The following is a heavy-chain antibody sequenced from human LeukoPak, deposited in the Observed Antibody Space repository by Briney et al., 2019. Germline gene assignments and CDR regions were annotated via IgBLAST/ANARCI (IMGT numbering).Heavy chain of an antibody. CDR2: IYTGRTT. Sequence: GGSLRLSCAASGFLVSSNYMSWVRQAPGKGLEWVSIIYTGRTTYYADSVRGRFTISRDNSENTLYLQMNSLRADDTAVYYCTRAYRAVAGRNYFDYWGQGALVTVSS. CDR1: GFLVSSNY. V-gene: IGHV3-53*01. D-gene: IGHD6-19*01. J-gene: IGHJ4*02. CDR3: TRAYRAVAGRNYFDY.